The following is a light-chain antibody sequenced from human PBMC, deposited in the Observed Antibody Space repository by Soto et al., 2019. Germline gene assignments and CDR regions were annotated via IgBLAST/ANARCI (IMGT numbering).Light chain of an antibody. CDR2: DVS. CDR1: QDISNY. V-gene: IGKV1-33*01. Sequence: DIQMTQSPPSLSASVGDRVTITCQASQDISNYLTWYQQKPGKAPKLLIYDVSNLKTGVPSRFSGSGSGTHFAFTISSLQPEDIATYYCQQYHNLPLTFGGGTKVDI. CDR3: QQYHNLPLT. J-gene: IGKJ4*01.